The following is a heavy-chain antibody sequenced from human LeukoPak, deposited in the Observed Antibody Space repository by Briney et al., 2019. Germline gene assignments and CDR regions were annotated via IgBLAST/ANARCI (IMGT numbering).Heavy chain of an antibody. CDR1: GFSFRSYA. CDR3: ARERIMYYDFSSAYT. J-gene: IGHJ5*02. D-gene: IGHD3-3*01. V-gene: IGHV3-30*03. CDR2: ISYDGSNQ. Sequence: PGKSLRLSCAGSGFSFRSYAMHWVRQAPGKGLEWVALISYDGSNQYYAESVKGRFIISRDNSNDILHLQMNSLTAEDTALYYCARERIMYYDFSSAYTWGQGTLVTVSS.